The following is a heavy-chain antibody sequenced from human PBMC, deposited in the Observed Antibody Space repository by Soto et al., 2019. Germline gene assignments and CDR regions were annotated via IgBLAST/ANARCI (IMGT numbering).Heavy chain of an antibody. Sequence: QITLKESGPTLVKPTQTLTLTCTFSGFSLSTSEVGVGWIRQPPGRALEWLALIYWDDDKRYSQSLRSRLTITKDTSKNQVVLTMTNVDPMDTATYYCAHRFDWYYFDYWGQGTLVTVSS. CDR1: GFSLSTSEVG. J-gene: IGHJ4*02. D-gene: IGHD3-9*01. CDR2: IYWDDDK. V-gene: IGHV2-5*02. CDR3: AHRFDWYYFDY.